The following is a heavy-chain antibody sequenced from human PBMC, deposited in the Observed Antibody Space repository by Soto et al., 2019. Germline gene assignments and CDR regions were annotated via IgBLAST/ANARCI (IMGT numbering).Heavy chain of an antibody. CDR1: GGSISSSSHY. V-gene: IGHV4-39*02. J-gene: IGHJ4*02. D-gene: IGHD3-22*01. Sequence: QLQLQESGPGLVKPSETLSLTCTVSGGSISSSSHYWGWIRQPPGKGLEWIGSNYYSGSTYYNPSLMSLVTISVDTSKSLFALKLNSVTAADTAVYYCAGEGTVCYYDSSVYPLLPDYWGQGTLVTGSS. CDR3: AGEGTVCYYDSSVYPLLPDY. CDR2: NYYSGST.